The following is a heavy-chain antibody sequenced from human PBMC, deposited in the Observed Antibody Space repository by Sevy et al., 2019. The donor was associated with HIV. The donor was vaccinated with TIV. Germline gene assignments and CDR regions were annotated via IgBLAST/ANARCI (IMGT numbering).Heavy chain of an antibody. D-gene: IGHD2-2*01. CDR1: GFTFSSYS. V-gene: IGHV3-21*06. J-gene: IGHJ3*02. Sequence: GGSLRLSCAASGFTFSSYSMNWVRQAPGKGLEWVSSISGISNYIYYGYSVKGRFTISRDHATSSLYLQMNCLRAEDTAVYDCAGTGCSMYSCLTADAFDNWGQGTLVTVSS. CDR3: AGTGCSMYSCLTADAFDN. CDR2: ISGISNYI.